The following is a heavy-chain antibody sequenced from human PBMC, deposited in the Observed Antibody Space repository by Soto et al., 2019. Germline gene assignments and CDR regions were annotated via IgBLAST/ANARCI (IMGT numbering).Heavy chain of an antibody. J-gene: IGHJ4*02. CDR3: ARGSTRDVFDY. Sequence: SETLSLTCTVSGGSISSGDYYWSWIRQPPGKGLEWIGYIYYSGSTYYNPSLKSRVTISVDTSKNQFSLKLSSVTAADTAVYYCARGSTRDVFDYWGQGTLVNVSS. V-gene: IGHV4-30-4*01. CDR1: GGSISSGDYY. CDR2: IYYSGST.